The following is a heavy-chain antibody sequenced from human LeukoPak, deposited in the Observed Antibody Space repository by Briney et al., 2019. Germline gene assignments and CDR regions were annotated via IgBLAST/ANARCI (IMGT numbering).Heavy chain of an antibody. J-gene: IGHJ4*02. V-gene: IGHV4-38-2*01. D-gene: IGHD2-15*01. CDR1: GFTFSSYS. CDR3: ARVSVPRYSSGIPDS. Sequence: GSLRLSCAASGFTFSSYSMNWVRQAPGKGLKWIGSIYPSGSTYYNPSLKSRVTISVDTSKNQFSLKLTSVTAADTAVYYCARVSVPRYSSGIPDSWGQGTLVTVSS. CDR2: IYPSGST.